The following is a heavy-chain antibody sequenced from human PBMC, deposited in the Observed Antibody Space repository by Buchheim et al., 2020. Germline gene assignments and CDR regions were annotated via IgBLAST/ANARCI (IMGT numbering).Heavy chain of an antibody. CDR2: ISGSGGST. D-gene: IGHD2-2*01. CDR1: GFTFSSYA. V-gene: IGHV3-23*01. Sequence: EVQLLESGGGLVQPGGSLRLSCAVSGFTFSSYAMSWVRQAPGKGLEWVSAISGSGGSTYYADSVKGRFTISRDNSKNTLYLQMNSLRAEDTAVYYCAKDWSSNDIVVVPAAMRFDPWGQGTL. J-gene: IGHJ5*02. CDR3: AKDWSSNDIVVVPAAMRFDP.